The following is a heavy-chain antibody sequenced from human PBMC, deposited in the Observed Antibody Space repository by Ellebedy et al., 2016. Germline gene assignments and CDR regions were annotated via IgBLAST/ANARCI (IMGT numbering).Heavy chain of an antibody. Sequence: GESLKISCAASGFTFSDYYMSWLRQAPGKGLECVSYISSAGSYTDYPDSVKGRFTISRDNAKRSLYLQMDRLTSDDTAVYYCARSTYKYGLVHGVDVWGQGTTVTVSS. J-gene: IGHJ6*02. CDR1: GFTFSDYY. CDR2: ISSAGSYT. CDR3: ARSTYKYGLVHGVDV. D-gene: IGHD5-24*01. V-gene: IGHV3-11*06.